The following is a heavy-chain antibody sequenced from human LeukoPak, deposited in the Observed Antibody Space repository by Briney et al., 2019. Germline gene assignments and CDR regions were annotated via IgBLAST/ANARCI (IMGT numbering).Heavy chain of an antibody. CDR1: GGSFSGYY. Sequence: PSETLSLTCAVYGGSFSGYYWSWIRQRPGKGLEWIGEINHSGSTNYNPSLKSRLTISVDTSKNQFSLKLSSVTAADTAVYYCAAGCSSTSCFWFYYTDVWAKGTTVIVSS. D-gene: IGHD2-2*01. CDR3: AAGCSSTSCFWFYYTDV. J-gene: IGHJ6*03. V-gene: IGHV4-34*01. CDR2: INHSGST.